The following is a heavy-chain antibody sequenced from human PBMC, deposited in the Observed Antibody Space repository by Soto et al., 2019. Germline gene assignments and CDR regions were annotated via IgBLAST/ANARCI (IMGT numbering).Heavy chain of an antibody. CDR2: ISSSGSTI. CDR1: GFSFSDYY. V-gene: IGHV3-11*01. J-gene: IGHJ4*02. Sequence: GGSLRLSCAASGFSFSDYYMSWIRQATGKGLEWVSYISSSGSTIYYADSVKGRFTISRDNANNSLYLQMNSLRAEDTAVHYCARSNLGVPAAIFDYWGQGILVTVSA. D-gene: IGHD2-2*01. CDR3: ARSNLGVPAAIFDY.